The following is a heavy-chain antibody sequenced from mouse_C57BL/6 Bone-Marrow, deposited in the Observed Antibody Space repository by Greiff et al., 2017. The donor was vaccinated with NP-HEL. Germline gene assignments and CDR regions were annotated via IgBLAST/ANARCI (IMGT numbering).Heavy chain of an antibody. Sequence: EVKLQQSGPVLVKPGASVKMSCKASGYTFTDYYMNWVKQSHGKSLEWIGVINPYNGGTSYNQKFKGKATLTVDKSSSTAYMELNSLTSEDSAVYYCADDYYGSRAMDYWGQGTSVTVSS. V-gene: IGHV1-19*01. CDR2: INPYNGGT. J-gene: IGHJ4*01. D-gene: IGHD1-1*01. CDR1: GYTFTDYY. CDR3: ADDYYGSRAMDY.